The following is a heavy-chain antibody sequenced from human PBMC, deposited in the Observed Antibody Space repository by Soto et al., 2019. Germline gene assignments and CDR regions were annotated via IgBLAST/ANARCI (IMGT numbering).Heavy chain of an antibody. CDR3: ARDPGYCSGGSCQNWFDP. CDR1: GGSIISGDYY. Sequence: LSLTFTVSGGSIISGDYYWSWIRQPPGKGLEWIGYIYYSGSTYYNPSLKSRVTISVDTSKNQFSLKLSSVTAADTAVYYCARDPGYCSGGSCQNWFDPWGQGTLVTVSS. CDR2: IYYSGST. J-gene: IGHJ5*02. D-gene: IGHD2-15*01. V-gene: IGHV4-30-4*01.